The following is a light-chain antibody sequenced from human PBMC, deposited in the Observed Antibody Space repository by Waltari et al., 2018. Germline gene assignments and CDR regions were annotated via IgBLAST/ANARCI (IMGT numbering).Light chain of an antibody. V-gene: IGKV1-27*01. CDR2: GAS. CDR1: QDIRDF. CDR3: QTYNHAPLT. Sequence: DIQMTQSPSSLSVSVGYRVTITCRASQDIRDFLAWYQQKPGGVPRLLIYGASTLQSGVPSRFSGSGSGTDFTLTIRSLQPDDVATYYCQTYNHAPLTFGPGTKVEVK. J-gene: IGKJ3*01.